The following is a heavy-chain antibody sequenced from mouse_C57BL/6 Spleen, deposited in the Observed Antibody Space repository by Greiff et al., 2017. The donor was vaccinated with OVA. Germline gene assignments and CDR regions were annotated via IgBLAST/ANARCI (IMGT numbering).Heavy chain of an antibody. Sequence: EVKLVESEGGLVQPGSSMKLSCTASGFTFSDYYMAWVRQVPEKGLEWVANINYDGSSTYYLDSLKSRFIISRDNAKNILYLQMSSLKSEDTATYYCARSSSYCFDYWGQGTTLTVSS. CDR2: INYDGSST. V-gene: IGHV5-16*01. CDR1: GFTFSDYY. J-gene: IGHJ2*01. CDR3: ARSSSYCFDY. D-gene: IGHD1-1*01.